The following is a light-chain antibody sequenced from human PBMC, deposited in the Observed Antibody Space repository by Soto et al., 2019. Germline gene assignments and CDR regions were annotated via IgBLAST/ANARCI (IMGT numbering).Light chain of an antibody. V-gene: IGKV3-20*01. CDR1: QIVSKND. Sequence: EIVLTQSPGTLSLSPGERGTLSCRASQIVSKNDLAWYQQKPGQSPRILIYGASNRAPDIPDRFSGSESGTEFTLNISRVEPEDSAVYYCQQYGNSPWTFGQGTKVEIK. CDR3: QQYGNSPWT. J-gene: IGKJ1*01. CDR2: GAS.